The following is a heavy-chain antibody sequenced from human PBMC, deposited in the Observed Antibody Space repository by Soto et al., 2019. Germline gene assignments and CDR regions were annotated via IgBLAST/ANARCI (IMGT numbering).Heavy chain of an antibody. Sequence: EVQLVESGGGLVQPGRSLRLSCAASGFTFDDYAMHWVRQAPGKGLEWVSGISWNRGSIGYADSVKGRFTIYRYNAKNSLYLQMAMLRAEDPALYYCAKDMAGRPNYVMDVWGQGTTVPVSS. J-gene: IGHJ6*02. CDR1: GFTFDDYA. V-gene: IGHV3-9*01. D-gene: IGHD6-6*01. CDR3: AKDMAGRPNYVMDV. CDR2: ISWNRGSI.